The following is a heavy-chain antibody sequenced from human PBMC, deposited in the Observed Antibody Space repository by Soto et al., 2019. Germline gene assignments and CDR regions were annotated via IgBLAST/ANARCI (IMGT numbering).Heavy chain of an antibody. V-gene: IGHV3-30*18. D-gene: IGHD2-15*01. J-gene: IGHJ5*02. Sequence: GGSLRLSCAASGFTLSAYGMHWVRQAPGKGLEWVALISYDGSNKYYADSLKGRFTISRDNSKNTLYLQMNSLRAEDTAVYYCAKEDRPVVAATGWFDPWGQGTLVTVSS. CDR2: ISYDGSNK. CDR1: GFTLSAYG. CDR3: AKEDRPVVAATGWFDP.